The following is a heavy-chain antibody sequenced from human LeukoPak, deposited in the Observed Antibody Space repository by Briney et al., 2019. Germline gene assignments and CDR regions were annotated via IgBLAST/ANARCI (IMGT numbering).Heavy chain of an antibody. CDR2: IIPNSGAT. Sequence: GASVKVSCKASGYTFSGYYIHWVRQAPGQGLEWMGWIIPNSGATSYAQNFQGRVTMTRDTSISTAYMELSRLRSDDTAVYYCAREGIGGGLLKGYCSGGSCYGYWGQGTLVTVSS. CDR3: AREGIGGGLLKGYCSGGSCYGY. D-gene: IGHD2-15*01. J-gene: IGHJ4*02. V-gene: IGHV1-2*02. CDR1: GYTFSGYY.